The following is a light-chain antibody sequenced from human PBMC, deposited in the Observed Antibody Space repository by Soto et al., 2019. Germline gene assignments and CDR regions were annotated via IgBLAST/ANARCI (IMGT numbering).Light chain of an antibody. CDR3: QQYHIYSGT. J-gene: IGKJ1*01. CDR2: KAS. V-gene: IGKV1-5*03. Sequence: DIQMTQSPSTLSASVGDRVTITCRASQTIDSWLAWYQQRPGKPPNLLIYKASTLASGVPSRFSGSGSGTEFTLTINSLQPDDFATCYCQQYHIYSGTFGQGTKVDI. CDR1: QTIDSW.